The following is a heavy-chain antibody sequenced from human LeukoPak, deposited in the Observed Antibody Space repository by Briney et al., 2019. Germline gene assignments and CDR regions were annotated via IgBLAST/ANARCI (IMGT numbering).Heavy chain of an antibody. CDR2: ISAYNGNT. V-gene: IGHV1-18*01. D-gene: IGHD3-9*01. CDR1: AYTFTSYA. J-gene: IGHJ4*02. CDR3: ARRYFDWLSLDY. Sequence: ASVTVSCKASAYTFTSYAMNWVRQAPGQGLEWMGWISAYNGNTNYAQDLQGRVTMTTDTSTSTAYMELRSLRSDDTAVYYCARRYFDWLSLDYWGQGTLVTVSS.